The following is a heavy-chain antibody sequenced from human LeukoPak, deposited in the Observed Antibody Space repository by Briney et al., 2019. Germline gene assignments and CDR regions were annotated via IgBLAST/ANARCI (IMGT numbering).Heavy chain of an antibody. D-gene: IGHD6-19*01. J-gene: IGHJ4*02. V-gene: IGHV3-23*01. CDR3: AKIGRWYGSGYDFDY. CDR2: ISGSGGST. CDR1: GFTFSSYA. Sequence: GGSLRLSCAASGFTFSSYAMSWVRQAPGKGLEWVSAISGSGGSTYYADSVKGRFTISRDNSKNTLYLQMNSLRAEGTAVYYCAKIGRWYGSGYDFDYWGQGTLVTVSS.